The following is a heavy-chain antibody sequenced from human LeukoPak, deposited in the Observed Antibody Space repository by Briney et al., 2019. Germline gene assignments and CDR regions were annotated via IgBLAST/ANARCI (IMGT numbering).Heavy chain of an antibody. CDR2: INGDNGNT. CDR3: ARGGPNRSGWTLDY. CDR1: GYTFTNYA. D-gene: IGHD6-19*01. Sequence: GAPVKVSCKASGYTFTNYAMHWVRLAPGQGLEWMGWINGDNGNTESSQKFQGRVSITWDTTATTAYMELSSLRSEDTAIYYCARGGPNRSGWTLDYWGQGTLVTVSS. V-gene: IGHV1-3*01. J-gene: IGHJ4*02.